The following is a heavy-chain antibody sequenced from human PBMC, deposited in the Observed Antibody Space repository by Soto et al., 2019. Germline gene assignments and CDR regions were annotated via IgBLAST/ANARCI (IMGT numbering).Heavy chain of an antibody. CDR1: GFTFDDYA. J-gene: IGHJ4*02. D-gene: IGHD3-9*01. V-gene: IGHV3-9*01. Sequence: PGGSLRLSCAASGFTFDDYAMHWVRQAPGKGLEWVSGISWNSGSIGYADSVKGRFTISRDNAKNSLYLQMNSLRAEDTALYYCAKDIRFDILTGYFDYWGQGTLVTVSS. CDR3: AKDIRFDILTGYFDY. CDR2: ISWNSGSI.